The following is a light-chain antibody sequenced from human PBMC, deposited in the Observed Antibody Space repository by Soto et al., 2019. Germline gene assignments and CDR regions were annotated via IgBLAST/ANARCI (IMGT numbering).Light chain of an antibody. J-gene: IGLJ3*02. Sequence: QTVVTQEPSFSVSPGRTVTLTCGLSSGSVSTSYYPSWYQQTPGQAPRTLIYSTNTRSSGVPDRFSGSILGNKAALTITGAQADDEAGYYCALYMGSGIWVFGGGTKLTVL. CDR3: ALYMGSGIWV. V-gene: IGLV8-61*01. CDR2: STN. CDR1: SGSVSTSYY.